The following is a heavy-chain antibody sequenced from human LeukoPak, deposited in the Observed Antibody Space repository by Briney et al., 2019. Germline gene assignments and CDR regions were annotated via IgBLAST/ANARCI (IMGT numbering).Heavy chain of an antibody. CDR1: GYSFTNYY. CDR3: ARAAAGNNWFDP. Sequence: SVKVSCKPSGYSFTNYYMHWVRQAPGQGLEWMGGIIPIFGTANYAQKFQGRVTITADESTSTAYMELSSLRSEDTAVYYCARAAAGNNWFDPWGQGTLVTVSS. J-gene: IGHJ5*02. D-gene: IGHD6-13*01. CDR2: IIPIFGTA. V-gene: IGHV1-69*13.